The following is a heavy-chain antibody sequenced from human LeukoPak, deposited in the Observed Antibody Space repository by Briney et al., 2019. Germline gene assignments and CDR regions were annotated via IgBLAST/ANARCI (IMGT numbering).Heavy chain of an antibody. J-gene: IGHJ5*02. CDR1: GFTFSNYE. Sequence: PGGSLRLSCAVSGFTFSNYEMNWVRQAPGKGLEWVSYISSGVTTIYYADSVKGRFTISRDNAKNSLYLQMSRLRVEDTAVYFCARDFRGVGASLRPCDTWGQGTLVTVSS. CDR3: ARDFRGVGASLRPCDT. CDR2: ISSGVTTI. V-gene: IGHV3-48*03. D-gene: IGHD1-26*01.